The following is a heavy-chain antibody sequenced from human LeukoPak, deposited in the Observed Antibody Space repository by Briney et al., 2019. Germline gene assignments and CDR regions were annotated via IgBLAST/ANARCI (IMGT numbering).Heavy chain of an antibody. CDR1: GCAFSDYW. D-gene: IGHD1-26*01. CDR3: ARRHLPVGTNDRDDY. V-gene: IGHV3-74*01. J-gene: IGHJ4*02. Sequence: GGSLRLSCAASGCAFSDYWMHWVRQAPGKGLVWVSRINGGGTSTNYADSVKGRFTISRDNAKNTLYLQMNSLRAEDTAVYYCARRHLPVGTNDRDDYWGQGTLVTVSS. CDR2: INGGGTST.